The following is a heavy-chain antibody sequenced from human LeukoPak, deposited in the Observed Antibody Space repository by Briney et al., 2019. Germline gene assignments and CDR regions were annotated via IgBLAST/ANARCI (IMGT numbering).Heavy chain of an antibody. D-gene: IGHD2-15*01. CDR1: GYTFTSYG. V-gene: IGHV7-4-1*02. CDR2: INTNTGNP. CDR3: AKGGYCSGGSCYAVGPTDLYFDY. Sequence: ASVKVSCKASGYTFTSYGISGVRQAPGQGLEWVGWINTNTGNPTYAQDFTGRFVFSLDTSVTTTYLQINSLKAEDTAVYYCAKGGYCSGGSCYAVGPTDLYFDYWGQGTLVTVSS. J-gene: IGHJ4*02.